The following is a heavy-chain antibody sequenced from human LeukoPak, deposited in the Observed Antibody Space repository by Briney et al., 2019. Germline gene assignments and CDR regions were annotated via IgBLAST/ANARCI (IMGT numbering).Heavy chain of an antibody. CDR2: IYTSGST. CDR1: GGSISSYY. J-gene: IGHJ4*02. V-gene: IGHV4-4*07. Sequence: PSETLSLTCTVSGGSISSYYWSWIRQPAGKGLEWIGRIYTSGSTNYNPSLKSRVTMSVDTSKNQFSLKLSSVTAADTAVYYCARVSGAGYDGRGVFDYWGQGTLVTVSS. CDR3: ARVSGAGYDGRGVFDY. D-gene: IGHD2-8*02.